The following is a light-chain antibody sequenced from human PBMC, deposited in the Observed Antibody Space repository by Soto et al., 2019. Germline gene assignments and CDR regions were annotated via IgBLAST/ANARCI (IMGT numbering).Light chain of an antibody. Sequence: QSVLTQPPSVSGAPGQRVTISCTGRSSNIGAGYDVHWYQQLPGTAPKLLIYGNSNRPSGVPDRFSGSKSGTSASLAITGLQAEDEADYYCQSYDSSLSVVFGGWTKLTVL. CDR3: QSYDSSLSVV. J-gene: IGLJ2*01. CDR2: GNS. CDR1: SSNIGAGYD. V-gene: IGLV1-40*01.